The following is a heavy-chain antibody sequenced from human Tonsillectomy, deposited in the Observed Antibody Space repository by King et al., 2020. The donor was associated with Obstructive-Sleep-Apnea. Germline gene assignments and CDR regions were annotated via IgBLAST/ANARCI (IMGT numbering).Heavy chain of an antibody. CDR1: GFTFSSYW. J-gene: IGHJ4*02. CDR2: IKQDGSEK. CDR3: AREDCSGGRCYSRAPDADGIYYFDY. V-gene: IGHV3-7*01. D-gene: IGHD2-15*01. Sequence: VQLVESGGGLVQPGGSLRLSCAASGFTFSSYWMSWVRQAPGKGLEWVAIIKQDGSEKYYVDSVKGRFTISRDNAKNSLYLQMNSLRAEDTAVYYCAREDCSGGRCYSRAPDADGIYYFDYWGQGTLVTVSS.